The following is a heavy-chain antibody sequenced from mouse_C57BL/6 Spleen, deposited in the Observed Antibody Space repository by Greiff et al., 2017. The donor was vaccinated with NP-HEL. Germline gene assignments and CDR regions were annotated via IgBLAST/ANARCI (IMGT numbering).Heavy chain of an antibody. D-gene: IGHD1-1*01. Sequence: QVQLPQSVAELVKPGASVKISCKASGYAFSSYWMNLVKQRSGKGLEWIGQIYPGDGDTNFNGQFQGKATLTADKSSSTAYMPPRSLTSEESAVYFCGRRDYGSSAFAYWGQGTLVTVAA. CDR1: GYAFSSYW. CDR3: GRRDYGSSAFAY. V-gene: IGHV1-80*01. J-gene: IGHJ3*01. CDR2: IYPGDGDT.